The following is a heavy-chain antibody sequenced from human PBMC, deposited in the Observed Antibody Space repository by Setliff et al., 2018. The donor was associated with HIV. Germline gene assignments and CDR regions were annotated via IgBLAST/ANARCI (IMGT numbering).Heavy chain of an antibody. CDR1: GFTFSDYA. CDR2: ISGSGRGT. D-gene: IGHD4-17*01. J-gene: IGHJ3*02. V-gene: IGHV3-23*01. Sequence: GSLRLSCAASGFTFSDYAMSWVRQAPGKGLEWVSAISGSGRGTYYADSVKGRFTISRDNSKNTLYLQVNSLRTEDTAVYYCAKDKGVTTPAFDIWGQGTMVTVSS. CDR3: AKDKGVTTPAFDI.